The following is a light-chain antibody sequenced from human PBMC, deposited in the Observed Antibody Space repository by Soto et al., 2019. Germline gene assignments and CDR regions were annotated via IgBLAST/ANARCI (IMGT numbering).Light chain of an antibody. V-gene: IGKV1-5*03. Sequence: DIQMTQSPSPLSASVGDRVTITCRASQRIDNWMAWYQQKPGKAPRVLIYKVSSLESGVPSRFSGSGSGTECTLTISSLQRDDVATYYCQQYKTYPWTFGQGTKVDIK. CDR1: QRIDNW. CDR3: QQYKTYPWT. CDR2: KVS. J-gene: IGKJ1*01.